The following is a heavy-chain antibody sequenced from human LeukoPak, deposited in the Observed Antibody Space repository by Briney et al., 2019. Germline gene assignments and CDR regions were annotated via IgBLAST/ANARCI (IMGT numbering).Heavy chain of an antibody. J-gene: IGHJ1*01. CDR2: IIPMFGTV. D-gene: IGHD1-7*01. Sequence: ASVKVSCKASGGTFSNYAISWVRQAPGQELEWMGGIIPMFGTVNYAQKFQGRVTITTDESTSTAYMELSNLRSEDTALYYCATYITGTTKYFQHWGQGTLVTVSS. V-gene: IGHV1-69*05. CDR1: GGTFSNYA. CDR3: ATYITGTTKYFQH.